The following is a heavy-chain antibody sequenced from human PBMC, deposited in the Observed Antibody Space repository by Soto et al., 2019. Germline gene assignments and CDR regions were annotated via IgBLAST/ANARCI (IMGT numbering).Heavy chain of an antibody. CDR1: GFTVSSNY. V-gene: IGHV3-53*01. CDR3: AKDTAMVPGFPTDY. J-gene: IGHJ4*02. D-gene: IGHD5-18*01. CDR2: IYSGGST. Sequence: PGGSLRLSCAASGFTVSSNYMSWVRQAPGKGLEWVSVIYSGGSTYYADSVKGRFTISRHNSKNTLYLQMNSLRAEDTAVYYCAKDTAMVPGFPTDYWGQGTLVTVSS.